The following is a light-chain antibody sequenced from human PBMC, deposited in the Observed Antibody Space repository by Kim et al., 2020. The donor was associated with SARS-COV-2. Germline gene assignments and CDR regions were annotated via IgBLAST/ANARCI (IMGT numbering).Light chain of an antibody. J-gene: IGKJ1*01. CDR2: GAS. CDR1: QSVSSSY. CDR3: QQYDRTPET. Sequence: LSPGERAILSCRASQSVSSSYLGWYQQRPGQAPRLLIYGASSRATGIPDRFSGSGSGTDFTLTISRLEPEDFAVYYCQQYDRTPETFGQGTKVEI. V-gene: IGKV3-20*01.